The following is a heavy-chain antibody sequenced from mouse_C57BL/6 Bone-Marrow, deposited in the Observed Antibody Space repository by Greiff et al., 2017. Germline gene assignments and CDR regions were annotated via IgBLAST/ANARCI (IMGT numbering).Heavy chain of an antibody. CDR3: ARKYYVYAMDY. V-gene: IGHV2-9-1*01. D-gene: IGHD1-1*02. Sequence: VKLMESGPGLVAPSQSLSITCTVSGFSLTSYAISWVRQPPGKGLEWLGVIWTGGGTNYNSALKSILSISNENSKSQGFLKMNSLQTDDTARYYCARKYYVYAMDYWSQETSVTVSA. J-gene: IGHJ4*01. CDR2: IWTGGGT. CDR1: GFSLTSYA.